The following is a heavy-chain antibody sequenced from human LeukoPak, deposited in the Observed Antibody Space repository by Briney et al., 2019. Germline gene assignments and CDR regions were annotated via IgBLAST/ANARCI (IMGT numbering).Heavy chain of an antibody. V-gene: IGHV1-8*02. J-gene: IGHJ6*03. D-gene: IGHD4-23*01. CDR2: MNPNSGNT. CDR1: GYTFTGYY. CDR3: ARGPHTTTMGGVYYYYYMDV. Sequence: ASVKVSCKASGYTFTGYYMHWVRQATGQGLEWMGWMNPNSGNTGYAQKFQGRVTMTRNTSISTAYMELSSLRSEDTAVYYCARGPHTTTMGGVYYYYYMDVWGKGTTVTISS.